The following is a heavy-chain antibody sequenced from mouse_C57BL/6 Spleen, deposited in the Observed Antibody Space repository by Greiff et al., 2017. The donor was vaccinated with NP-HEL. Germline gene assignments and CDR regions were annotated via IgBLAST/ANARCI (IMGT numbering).Heavy chain of an antibody. V-gene: IGHV1-19*01. CDR3: ARSAYGNNPLFDY. Sequence: EVQLQQSGPVLVKPGASVKMSCKASGYTFTDYYMNWVKQSHGKSLEWIGVINPYNGGTSYNQKFKGKATLTVDKSSSTAYMELSSLTSEDSAVYYCARSAYGNNPLFDYWGQGTTLTVSS. CDR1: GYTFTDYY. D-gene: IGHD2-1*01. J-gene: IGHJ2*01. CDR2: INPYNGGT.